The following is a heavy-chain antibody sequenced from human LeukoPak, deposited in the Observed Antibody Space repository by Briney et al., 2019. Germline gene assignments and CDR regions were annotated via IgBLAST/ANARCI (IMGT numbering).Heavy chain of an antibody. J-gene: IGHJ4*02. D-gene: IGHD6-19*01. V-gene: IGHV4-59*01. CDR1: GGSISSYY. CDR2: IYYSGST. Sequence: TSETLSLTCTVSGGSISSYYWSWIRQPPGKGLEWIGYIYYSGSTNYNPSLKSRVTISADTSKNQFSLKLSSVTAADTAVYYCARASVTGYSNGWFLDYWGQGALVTVSS. CDR3: ARASVTGYSNGWFLDY.